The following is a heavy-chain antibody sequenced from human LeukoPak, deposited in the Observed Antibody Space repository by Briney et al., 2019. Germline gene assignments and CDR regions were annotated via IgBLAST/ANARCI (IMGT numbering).Heavy chain of an antibody. V-gene: IGHV3-21*01. J-gene: IGHJ1*01. CDR2: ISPDARYI. Sequence: GGSLRLSCAASGFTFSRYSMNWVRQAPGKGLEWVSSISPDARYIYYADSLKGRFTVSRDNAKNSLYLQMNSLAVEDTAVYYCTTPAAGPRAEYSQYWGQGTLVTVSP. D-gene: IGHD6-13*01. CDR1: GFTFSRYS. CDR3: TTPAAGPRAEYSQY.